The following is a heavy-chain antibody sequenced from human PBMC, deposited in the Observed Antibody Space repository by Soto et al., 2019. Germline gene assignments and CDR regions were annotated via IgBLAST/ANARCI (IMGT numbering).Heavy chain of an antibody. CDR1: EYTFNSYA. J-gene: IGHJ4*02. Sequence: VNVSCKASEYTFNSYAIHLVRQAPGQRLEWMGWINAGNGNTKYSQKFQGRVTITRDTSASTAYMELSSLRSDDTAVYYCARDLGYSEFDVQYWGQGTLVTVYS. D-gene: IGHD5-18*01. CDR3: ARDLGYSEFDVQY. V-gene: IGHV1-3*01. CDR2: INAGNGNT.